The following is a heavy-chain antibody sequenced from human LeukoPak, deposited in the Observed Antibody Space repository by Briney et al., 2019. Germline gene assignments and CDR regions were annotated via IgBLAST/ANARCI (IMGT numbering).Heavy chain of an antibody. J-gene: IGHJ3*02. CDR3: ARQDYGDYRDAFDI. CDR2: ISAYNGNT. D-gene: IGHD4-17*01. V-gene: IGHV1-18*04. Sequence: GASVKVSCKASGYTFTSYYIHWVRQAPGQGLEWMGWISAYNGNTNYAQKLQGRVTMTTDTSTSTAYMELRSLRSDDTAVYYCARQDYGDYRDAFDIWGQGTMVTVSS. CDR1: GYTFTSYY.